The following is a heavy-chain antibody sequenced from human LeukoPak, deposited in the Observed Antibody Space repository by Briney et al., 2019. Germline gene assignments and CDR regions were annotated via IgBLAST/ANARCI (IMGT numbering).Heavy chain of an antibody. D-gene: IGHD3-22*01. CDR2: ISYVGSNK. Sequence: PGRSLRLSCAASGFTFSSYGMHWVRQAPGKGLEWVAVISYVGSNKYYADSVKGRFTISRDNSKRTLYLQMNSLRAEDTAVYYCARSSFFWIVKGYWGQGTLVTVSS. CDR3: ARSSFFWIVKGY. V-gene: IGHV3-30*03. CDR1: GFTFSSYG. J-gene: IGHJ4*02.